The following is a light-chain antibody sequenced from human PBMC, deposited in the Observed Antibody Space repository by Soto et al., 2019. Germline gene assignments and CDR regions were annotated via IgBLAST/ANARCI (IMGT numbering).Light chain of an antibody. Sequence: AIQVTQSPSSLSASVGGRVNITCRASEDIRNGLGWYQQKPGKAPKLLIYAASYLQGGAPSRFSGSGFGTEFTLTISSLQPEDFATYYCLQDHNYLWTFGQGTKVDIK. CDR1: EDIRNG. CDR3: LQDHNYLWT. J-gene: IGKJ1*01. V-gene: IGKV1-6*01. CDR2: AAS.